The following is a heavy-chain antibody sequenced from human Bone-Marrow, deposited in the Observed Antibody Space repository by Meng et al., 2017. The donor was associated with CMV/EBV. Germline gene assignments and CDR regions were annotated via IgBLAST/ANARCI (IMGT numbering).Heavy chain of an antibody. CDR1: GFTFSSYS. Sequence: GESLKISCAASGFTFSSYSMNWVRQAPGKGLEWVSSISSSGIYIFYADSLKDRFTISRDNAKNSLHLQMNNLRAEDTAVYYCVRSPGYCSNTNCYSNHFDYWGQGALVTVSS. J-gene: IGHJ4*02. CDR2: ISSSGIYI. V-gene: IGHV3-21*01. CDR3: VRSPGYCSNTNCYSNHFDY. D-gene: IGHD2-2*01.